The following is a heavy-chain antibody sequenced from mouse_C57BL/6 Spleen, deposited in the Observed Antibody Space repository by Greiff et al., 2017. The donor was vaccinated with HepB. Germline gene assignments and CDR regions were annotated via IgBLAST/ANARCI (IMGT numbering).Heavy chain of an antibody. Sequence: VQLVESGAELVKPGASVKISCKASGYAFSSYWMNWVKQRPGTGLEWIGQIYPGDGDTNYNGKFKGKATLTADKSSSTAYMPLSSLTSEDSAVYFCARSTTVVATSWDYWGQGTTLTVSS. CDR1: GYAFSSYW. J-gene: IGHJ2*01. D-gene: IGHD1-1*01. V-gene: IGHV1-80*01. CDR2: IYPGDGDT. CDR3: ARSTTVVATSWDY.